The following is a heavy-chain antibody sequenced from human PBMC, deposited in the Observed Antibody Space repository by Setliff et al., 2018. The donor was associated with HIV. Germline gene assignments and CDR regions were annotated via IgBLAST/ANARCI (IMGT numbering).Heavy chain of an antibody. CDR2: IPYDGSYK. CDR3: AKDIIPAGLFHDL. D-gene: IGHD2-2*01. J-gene: IGHJ5*02. CDR1: GFSFSSYG. Sequence: GGSLRLSCAASGFSFSSYGLHWVRQAPGKGLEWVAFIPYDGSYKYYADSVKGRFTISRDNSRTTMYLQMNSLRAEDTAVYYCAKDIIPAGLFHDLWGQGTLVTVSS. V-gene: IGHV3-30*02.